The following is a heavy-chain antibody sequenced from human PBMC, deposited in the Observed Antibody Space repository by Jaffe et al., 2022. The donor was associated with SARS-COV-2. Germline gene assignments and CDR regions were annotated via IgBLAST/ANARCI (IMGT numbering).Heavy chain of an antibody. CDR3: ARGGYYYDSSGYYPIDY. CDR2: INSDGSST. V-gene: IGHV3-74*01. CDR1: GFTFSSYW. D-gene: IGHD3-22*01. J-gene: IGHJ4*02. Sequence: EVQLVESGGGLVQPGGSLRLSCAASGFTFSSYWMHWVRQAPGKGLVWVSRINSDGSSTSYADSVKGRFTISRDNAKNTLYLQMNSLRAEDTAVYYCARGGYYYDSSGYYPIDYWGQGTLVTVSS.